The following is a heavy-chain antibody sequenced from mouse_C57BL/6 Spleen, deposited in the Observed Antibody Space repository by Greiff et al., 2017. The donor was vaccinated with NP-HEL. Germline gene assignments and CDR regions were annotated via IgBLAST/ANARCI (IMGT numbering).Heavy chain of an antibody. J-gene: IGHJ4*01. CDR2: ISNGGGST. V-gene: IGHV5-12*01. CDR1: GFTFSDYY. CDR3: ARRSNYGYYAMDY. Sequence: EVHLVESGGGLVQPGGSLKLSCAASGFTFSDYYMYWVRQTPEKRLEWVAYISNGGGSTYYPDTVKGRFTISRDNAKNTLYLQMSRLKSEDTAMYYCARRSNYGYYAMDYWGQGTSVTVSS. D-gene: IGHD2-5*01.